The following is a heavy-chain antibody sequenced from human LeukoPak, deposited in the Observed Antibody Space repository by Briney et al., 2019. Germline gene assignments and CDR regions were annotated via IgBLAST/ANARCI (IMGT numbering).Heavy chain of an antibody. CDR3: ARVGFVLCRGSQTLDY. CDR1: GYTFTGYY. Sequence: GAAVKVSCKASGYTFTGYYMHWVRQAAGQGLEWMGRINPNSGGTNYAQKFQGRVPMTRDTSISTAYMELSRLRSNDTAVYICARVGFVLCRGSQTLDYWGQGTLVTVSS. J-gene: IGHJ4*02. D-gene: IGHD3-10*01. V-gene: IGHV1-2*06. CDR2: INPNSGGT.